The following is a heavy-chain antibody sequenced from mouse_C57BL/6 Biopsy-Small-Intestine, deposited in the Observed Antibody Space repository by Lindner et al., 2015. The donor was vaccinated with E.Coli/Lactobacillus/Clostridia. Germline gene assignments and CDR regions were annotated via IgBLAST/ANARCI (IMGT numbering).Heavy chain of an antibody. CDR2: IYPYNGLS. D-gene: IGHD3-2*02. CDR3: ASSVGSSGFFDY. CDR1: DYSFTTYY. V-gene: IGHV1-31*01. J-gene: IGHJ2*01. Sequence: VQLQESGPELVKPGASVKISCKASDYSFTTYYMHWVKQSHGNILDWIGYIYPYNGLSSYNQKFKGKATLTVDKSSSTAYMELRSLTSEDSAVYFCASSVGSSGFFDYWGQGATLTVSS.